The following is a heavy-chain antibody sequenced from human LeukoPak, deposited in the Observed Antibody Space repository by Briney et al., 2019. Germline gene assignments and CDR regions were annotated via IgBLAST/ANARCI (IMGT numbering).Heavy chain of an antibody. CDR3: ARGIEWELLSI. CDR2: INHSGST. J-gene: IGHJ3*02. V-gene: IGHV4-34*01. Sequence: PSETLSLTCAVYGGSFSGYYWSWIRQPPGKGLEWIGEINHSGSTNYNPSLKSRVTISVDTSKNQFSLKLSSVTAADTAVYYCARGIEWELLSIWGQGTMVTVSS. CDR1: GGSFSGYY. D-gene: IGHD1-26*01.